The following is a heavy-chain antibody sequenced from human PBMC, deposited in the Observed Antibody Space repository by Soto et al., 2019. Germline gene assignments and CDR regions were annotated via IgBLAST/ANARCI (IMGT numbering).Heavy chain of an antibody. J-gene: IGHJ6*02. CDR2: ISTSGGST. V-gene: IGHV3-23*01. Sequence: EVQLLESGGGLVQPGGSLRLSCAASGFTFSSYAMSWVRQAPGKGLEWVSSISTSGGSTYYADSVKGRFTISRDNSNTTLYLQMNSLRAEDTAVYYCSLSDRYYGMDVWGLGTTVTVSS. CDR3: SLSDRYYGMDV. CDR1: GFTFSSYA.